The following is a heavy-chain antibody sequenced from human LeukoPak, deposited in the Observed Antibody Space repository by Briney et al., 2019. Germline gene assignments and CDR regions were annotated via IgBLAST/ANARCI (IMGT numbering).Heavy chain of an antibody. CDR1: GGSISSYY. CDR3: ARRTYYYDSSGSRGAFDI. V-gene: IGHV4-59*08. J-gene: IGHJ3*02. Sequence: SETLSLTCTVSGGSISSYYWSGIRQPPGKGLEWIGYIYYSGSTNYNPSLKSRVTISVDTSKNQFSLKLSSVTAADTAVYYCARRTYYYDSSGSRGAFDIWGQGTMVTVSS. CDR2: IYYSGST. D-gene: IGHD3-22*01.